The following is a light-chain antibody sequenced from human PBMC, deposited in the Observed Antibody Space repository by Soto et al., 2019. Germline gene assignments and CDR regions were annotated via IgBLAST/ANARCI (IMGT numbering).Light chain of an antibody. CDR1: RRDVGGYNY. J-gene: IGLJ2*01. Sequence: QSALTQPPSVSGSPGQSVTISCTGTRRDVGGYNYVSWYQQHPGKAPKLIIYEVINRPSGVPDRFSASKSGNTASLIVSGLQVENEAHYYCSPYAGNANFVLFGGGTKLTVL. V-gene: IGLV2-8*01. CDR3: SPYAGNANFVL. CDR2: EVI.